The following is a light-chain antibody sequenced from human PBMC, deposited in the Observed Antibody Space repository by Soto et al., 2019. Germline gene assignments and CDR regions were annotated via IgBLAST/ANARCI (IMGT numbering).Light chain of an antibody. J-gene: IGLJ3*02. CDR3: VLYMGSVGWV. CDR1: SGSVSTSYY. V-gene: IGLV8-61*01. Sequence: QTVVTQEPSFSVSPGGTVTLTCGLSSGSVSTSYYPSWYQQTPGQAPRTLIYSTNTRSSGVPDRFSGSILGNKAALTITGAQADDESDYYCVLYMGSVGWVFGGGTKLTVL. CDR2: STN.